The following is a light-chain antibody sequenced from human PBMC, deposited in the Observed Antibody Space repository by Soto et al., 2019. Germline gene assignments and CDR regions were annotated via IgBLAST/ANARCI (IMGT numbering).Light chain of an antibody. V-gene: IGLV2-14*01. J-gene: IGLJ1*01. CDR2: EVS. Sequence: QSALTQPASVSGSPAQSITISCTGTSSDVGGYDYVSWYQQHPGKAPKLMIYEVSNLPSGVSNRFSGSKSGNTASLTISGLQAEDEADYYCSLYTSENTYVFGTGTKVTVL. CDR3: SLYTSENTYV. CDR1: SSDVGGYDY.